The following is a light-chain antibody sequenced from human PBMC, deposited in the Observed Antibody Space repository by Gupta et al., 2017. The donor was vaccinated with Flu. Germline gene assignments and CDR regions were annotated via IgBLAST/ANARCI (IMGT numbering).Light chain of an antibody. J-gene: IGLJ2*01. V-gene: IGLV2-8*01. CDR2: EVN. CDR1: SSDVGGYNY. CDR3: CSYGGSKF. Sequence: QSALTQPPSASGSPGQSVTISCTGTSSDVGGYNYVSWYQQHPGKAPKLIIYEVNKRPSGVPYRFSGSKSGNTASLTVSGLLAEDEADYYCCSYGGSKFFGGGTKLTVL.